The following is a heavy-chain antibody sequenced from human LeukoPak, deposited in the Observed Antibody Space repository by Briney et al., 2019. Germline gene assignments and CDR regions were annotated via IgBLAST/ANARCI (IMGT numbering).Heavy chain of an antibody. J-gene: IGHJ4*02. Sequence: SETLSLTCTVSGGSISTYYWSWIRQPPGKGLEWMGYIYYSVSTSYNPSLKSRVTISVDTSKNRFSLKLSSVTAADTAVYYCARGSGWYNYSGQGTLVTVSS. CDR3: ARGSGWYNY. CDR2: IYYSVST. CDR1: GGSISTYY. V-gene: IGHV4-59*01. D-gene: IGHD6-19*01.